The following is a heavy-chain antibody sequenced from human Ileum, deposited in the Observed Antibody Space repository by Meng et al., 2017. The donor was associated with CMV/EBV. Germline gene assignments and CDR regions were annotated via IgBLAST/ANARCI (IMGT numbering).Heavy chain of an antibody. Sequence: SRKASGYTFTSNNLIWVRQAPGQGPEWMGWINTNTGNPTYARDFTGRFVFSLDTSVSTAYLQISGLKAEDTAVYYCARDGLNERYFDYWGQGTLVTVSS. V-gene: IGHV7-4-1*02. J-gene: IGHJ4*02. CDR2: INTNTGNP. CDR3: ARDGLNERYFDY. CDR1: GYTFTSNN.